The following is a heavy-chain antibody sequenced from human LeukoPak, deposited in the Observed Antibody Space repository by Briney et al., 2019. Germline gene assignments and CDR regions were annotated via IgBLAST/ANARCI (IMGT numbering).Heavy chain of an antibody. CDR1: GFTFSSYD. CDR2: IGTAGDT. Sequence: GGSLRLSCAASGFTFSSYDMHWVRQATGKGLEWVSAIGTAGDTYYPGSVKGRFTISRENAKNSLYLQMNSLRAGDTAVYYCARAQGYYDSSGYYYAGAFDIWGQGTMVTVSS. V-gene: IGHV3-13*01. CDR3: ARAQGYYDSSGYYYAGAFDI. J-gene: IGHJ3*02. D-gene: IGHD3-22*01.